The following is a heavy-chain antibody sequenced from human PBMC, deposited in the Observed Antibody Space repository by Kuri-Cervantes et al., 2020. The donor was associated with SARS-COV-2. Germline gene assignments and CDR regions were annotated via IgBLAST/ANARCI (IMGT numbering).Heavy chain of an antibody. CDR3: ARGCITMVRGVHKGYYYYMDV. CDR2: IYHSGKS. CDR1: GDSISRGTFF. D-gene: IGHD3-10*01. Sequence: LRLSCTVSGDSISRGTFFCIWIRQPPGMGLEWIGYIYHSGKSYLHPSLSSRVTISVDTSKNQFSLKLISVTAADTAVYYCARGCITMVRGVHKGYYYYMDVWGKGTTVTVSS. V-gene: IGHV4-30-2*05. J-gene: IGHJ6*03.